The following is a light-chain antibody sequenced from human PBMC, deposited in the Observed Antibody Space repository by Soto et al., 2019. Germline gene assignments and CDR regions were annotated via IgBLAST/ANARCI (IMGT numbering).Light chain of an antibody. CDR3: QSYDSGLSASYV. CDR1: SSNIGAGCG. Sequence: QSVLTQPPSVSGAPGQRVTISCTGRSSNIGAGCGVHWYQHLPGKAPKLLIYGNTNRPSGVPDRFSGSKSGTSASLAITGLQAEDEADYYCQSYDSGLSASYVFGGGTKVTVL. CDR2: GNT. J-gene: IGLJ1*01. V-gene: IGLV1-40*01.